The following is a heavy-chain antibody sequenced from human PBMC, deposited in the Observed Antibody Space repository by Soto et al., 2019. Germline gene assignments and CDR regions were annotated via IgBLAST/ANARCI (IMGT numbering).Heavy chain of an antibody. Sequence: QVQLQQWGAGLLKPSETLSLTCAVYGGSFSGYYWSWIRQPPGKGLEWIGEINHSGSTNYNPSLKSRVTISVDTSKNQFSLKLSSVTAADTAVYYCARGLGGVVTYWGQGTLVTVSS. D-gene: IGHD2-15*01. J-gene: IGHJ4*02. V-gene: IGHV4-34*01. CDR3: ARGLGGVVTY. CDR2: INHSGST. CDR1: GGSFSGYY.